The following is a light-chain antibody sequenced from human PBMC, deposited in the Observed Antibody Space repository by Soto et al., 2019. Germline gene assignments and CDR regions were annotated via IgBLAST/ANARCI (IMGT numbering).Light chain of an antibody. CDR2: EVT. CDR1: SEDVGGYKY. J-gene: IGLJ1*01. Sequence: QSALTQPASVSGSPGQSITISCSGTSEDVGGYKYVSWYQHHPGKAPKVIIYEVTNRPSGLYNRFSGSKSGSTASLTISGLQAEDEAEYYCSSYTSSNTLVFGPGTKLTVL. CDR3: SSYTSSNTLV. V-gene: IGLV2-14*01.